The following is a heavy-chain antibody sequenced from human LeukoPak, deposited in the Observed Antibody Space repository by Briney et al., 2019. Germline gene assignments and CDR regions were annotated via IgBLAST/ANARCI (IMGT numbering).Heavy chain of an antibody. CDR1: GFTFNNAW. CDR3: AKDASYDNSGYGAFNM. Sequence: PGGSLRLSCAASGFTFNNAWMSWVRQAPGKGLEWVGRIKSKTDGGTTDYAAPVKGRFTISRDDSKNTLYLQMNSLRAEDTAVYYCAKDASYDNSGYGAFNMWGQGTMVIVSS. CDR2: IKSKTDGGTT. J-gene: IGHJ3*02. D-gene: IGHD3-22*01. V-gene: IGHV3-15*01.